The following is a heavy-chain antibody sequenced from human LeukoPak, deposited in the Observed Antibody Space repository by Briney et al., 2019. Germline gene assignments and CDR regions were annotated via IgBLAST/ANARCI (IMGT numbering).Heavy chain of an antibody. CDR1: GYSISGAYY. V-gene: IGHV4-38-2*01. J-gene: IGHJ3*02. CDR2: IYYSGST. Sequence: PSETLSLTGDVSGYSISGAYYWGWIRQPPGKGLEWIGSIYYSGSTYYNPSLKSRVTISVDTSKNQFSLKLSSVTAADTAVYYCARHFGSITMIVVVIDAFDIWGQGTMVTVSS. D-gene: IGHD3-22*01. CDR3: ARHFGSITMIVVVIDAFDI.